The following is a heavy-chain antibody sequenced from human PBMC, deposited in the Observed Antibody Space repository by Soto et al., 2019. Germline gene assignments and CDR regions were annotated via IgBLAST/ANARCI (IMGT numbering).Heavy chain of an antibody. D-gene: IGHD4-17*01. V-gene: IGHV4-31*03. CDR1: GGSISSGGCY. CDR2: IYYSGST. Sequence: QVQLQESGPGLVKPSQTLSLTCTVSGGSISSGGCYWSWIRQHPGKGLEWIGYIYYSGSTYYNPSLKSRVTISVDTSKNQFSLKLGSVTAADTAVYYCARDQVTTVTTFFDYWGQGTLVTVSS. CDR3: ARDQVTTVTTFFDY. J-gene: IGHJ4*02.